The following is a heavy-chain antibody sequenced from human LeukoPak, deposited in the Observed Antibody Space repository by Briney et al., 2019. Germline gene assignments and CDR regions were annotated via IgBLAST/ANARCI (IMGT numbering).Heavy chain of an antibody. J-gene: IGHJ6*03. CDR3: ARGSMVRGVYYYYYYMDV. D-gene: IGHD3-10*01. CDR1: GGTFSSYA. CDR2: IIPIFGTA. Sequence: GASVKVSCKASGGTFSSYAISWVRQAPGQGLEWMGGIIPIFGTANYAQKFQGRVTITRNTSISTAYMELSSLRSEDTAVYYCARGSMVRGVYYYYYYMDVWGKGTTVTVSS. V-gene: IGHV1-69*05.